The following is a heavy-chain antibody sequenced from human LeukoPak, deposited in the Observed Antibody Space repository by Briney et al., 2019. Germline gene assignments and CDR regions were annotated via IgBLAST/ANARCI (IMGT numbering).Heavy chain of an antibody. V-gene: IGHV3-64D*06. D-gene: IGHD6-19*01. CDR1: GFTFSSYA. CDR2: ISDNGGST. CDR3: VKYSSGWYDY. Sequence: PGGSLRLSCSASGFTFSSYAIHWVSQAPGKGLEYVSAISDNGGSTYYADSVKGRFTISRDNSKNTLYLQMSSLRAEDTAVYYCVKYSSGWYDYWGQGTLVTVSS. J-gene: IGHJ4*02.